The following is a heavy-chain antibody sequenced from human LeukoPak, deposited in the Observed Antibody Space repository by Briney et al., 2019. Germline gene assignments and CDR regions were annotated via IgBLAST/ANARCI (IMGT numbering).Heavy chain of an antibody. CDR1: GFTFSSYW. J-gene: IGHJ5*02. CDR3: ARGPYYYDSSGYMTTNWFDP. D-gene: IGHD3-22*01. V-gene: IGHV3-7*01. Sequence: GGSLRLSCAASGFTFSSYWMSWVRQAPGKGLEWVANIKQDGSEKYYVDSVKGRFTISRDNAKNSLYLQMNSLRAEDTAVYYCARGPYYYDSSGYMTTNWFDPWGQGTLVTVSS. CDR2: IKQDGSEK.